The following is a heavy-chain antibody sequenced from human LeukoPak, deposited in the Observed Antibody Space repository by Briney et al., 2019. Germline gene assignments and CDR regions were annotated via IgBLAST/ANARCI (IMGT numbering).Heavy chain of an antibody. CDR1: GGSFSGYH. CDR2: INHSGST. CDR3: ARGPGTWYYY. V-gene: IGHV4-34*01. Sequence: PSETLSLTCAVYGGSFSGYHWSWIRQPPGKGLEWIGEINHSGSTNYNPSLKSRVTISIDTSKNQFSLKLSSVTAVDTALYYCARGPGTWYYYWGQGTLVTVSS. D-gene: IGHD6-13*01. J-gene: IGHJ4*02.